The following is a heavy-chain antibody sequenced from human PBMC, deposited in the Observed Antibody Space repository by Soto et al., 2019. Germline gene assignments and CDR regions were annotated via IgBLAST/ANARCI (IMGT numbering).Heavy chain of an antibody. CDR1: GYISSDYG. D-gene: IGHD4-4*01. CDR3: ARPVTSPDHLDI. CDR2: ISAYNGNT. V-gene: IGHV1-18*01. Sequence: QVQLVQSGAEVKKPGASVKVSCKSSGYISSDYGITWVRQAPGQGLEWMGWISAYNGNTDYAQKFQDRLTLATDTSTSTAYMELRSLRSDDTALYYCARPVTSPDHLDIWGQGTMVTVSS. J-gene: IGHJ3*02.